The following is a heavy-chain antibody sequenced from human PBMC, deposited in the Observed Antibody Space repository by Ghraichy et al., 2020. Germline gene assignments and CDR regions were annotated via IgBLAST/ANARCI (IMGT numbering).Heavy chain of an antibody. CDR3: ARYRGYGSGSYLRPVYYYYGMDV. J-gene: IGHJ6*02. CDR2: INHSGST. D-gene: IGHD3-10*01. Sequence: ETLSLTCAVYGGSFSGYYWSWIRQPPGKGLEWIGEINHSGSTNYNPSLKSRVTISVDTSKNQFSLKLSSVTAADTAVYYCARYRGYGSGSYLRPVYYYYGMDVWGQGTTVTVSS. CDR1: GGSFSGYY. V-gene: IGHV4-34*01.